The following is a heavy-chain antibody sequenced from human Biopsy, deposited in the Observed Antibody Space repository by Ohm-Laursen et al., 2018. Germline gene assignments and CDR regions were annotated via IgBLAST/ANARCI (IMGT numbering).Heavy chain of an antibody. J-gene: IGHJ6*02. V-gene: IGHV4-59*02. CDR3: ARDSGILNYGNFKYFHYYGMDV. D-gene: IGHD4-11*01. CDR2: IYFSVMT. CDR1: GDSVTNYY. Sequence: SGTLSLTCVVSGDSVTNYYWSWIRQPPGKGLEWIGHIYFSVMTNYNPSLQSRVSISVDTSRNQVSLTLSSMSAADTAVYYCARDSGILNYGNFKYFHYYGMDVWGQGTKVTVSS.